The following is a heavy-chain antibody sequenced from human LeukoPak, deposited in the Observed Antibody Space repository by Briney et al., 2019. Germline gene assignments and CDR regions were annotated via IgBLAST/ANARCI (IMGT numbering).Heavy chain of an antibody. CDR1: GFTFSDYY. Sequence: GGSLRLSCAASGFTFSDYYMSWIRQAPGKGLEWVANIKQDGSGKYYVDSVKGRFTISRDNAKNSLYLQMNSLRAEDTAVYYCAREAGQQLVRPGYYYYYYMDVWGKGTTVTVSS. CDR3: AREAGQQLVRPGYYYYYYMDV. D-gene: IGHD6-6*01. CDR2: IKQDGSGK. V-gene: IGHV3-7*01. J-gene: IGHJ6*03.